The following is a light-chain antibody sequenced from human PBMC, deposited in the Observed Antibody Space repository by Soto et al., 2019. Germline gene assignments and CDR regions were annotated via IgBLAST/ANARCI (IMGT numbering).Light chain of an antibody. V-gene: IGLV2-8*01. CDR1: SSDVGTYNY. Sequence: QSVLTQPPSASGSPGQSVTISCTGTSSDVGTYNYVSRYQQHPGKAPKLMIYEVTKRPSGVPDRFSGSKSGNTASLTVSGLQAEDEADYYCSSYAGSNNLVFGTGTKVTVL. CDR3: SSYAGSNNLV. CDR2: EVT. J-gene: IGLJ1*01.